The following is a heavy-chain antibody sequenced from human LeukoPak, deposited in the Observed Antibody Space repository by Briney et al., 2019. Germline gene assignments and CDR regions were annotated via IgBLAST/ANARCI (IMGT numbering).Heavy chain of an antibody. CDR3: AKDRYIIVTSDLDS. CDR2: IDSTGAYT. D-gene: IGHD2-21*01. CDR1: GFIFSNYA. Sequence: GGSLRLSCAASGFIFSNYAMSWVRQAPGKGLEWVSAIDSTGAYTWYADSVKGRFTISRDNSKNTLYLQMNSLRVEDTAVYYCAKDRYIIVTSDLDSWGQGTLVTVSS. J-gene: IGHJ4*02. V-gene: IGHV3-23*01.